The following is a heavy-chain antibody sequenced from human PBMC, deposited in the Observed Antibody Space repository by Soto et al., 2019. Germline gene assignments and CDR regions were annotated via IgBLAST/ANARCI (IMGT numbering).Heavy chain of an antibody. CDR3: ARDLGAPGRGSAVGYYYHYGMDV. Sequence: EVQLVESGGGLVQHGGSLRLSCAASEFTFSSYWMNWVRQAPGKGLEWVANIKEDGSEKYYVDSVKGRFTISRDNAKNSLYLQMNSLRGEDTAVYYCARDLGAPGRGSAVGYYYHYGMDVWGQGTTVTVSS. CDR2: IKEDGSEK. J-gene: IGHJ6*02. CDR1: EFTFSSYW. V-gene: IGHV3-7*05. D-gene: IGHD2-2*01.